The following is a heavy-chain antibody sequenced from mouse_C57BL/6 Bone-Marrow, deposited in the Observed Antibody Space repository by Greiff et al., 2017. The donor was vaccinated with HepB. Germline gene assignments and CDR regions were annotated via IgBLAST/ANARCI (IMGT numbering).Heavy chain of an antibody. J-gene: IGHJ4*01. D-gene: IGHD4-1*01. CDR2: IYPRSGNT. CDR1: GYTFTSYG. CDR3: ARKLGRLDY. V-gene: IGHV1-81*01. Sequence: VQGVESGAELARPGASVKLSCKASGYTFTSYGISWVKQRTGQGLEWIGEIYPRSGNTYYNEKFKGKATLTADKSSSTAYMELRSLTSEDSAVYFCARKLGRLDYWGQGTSVTVSS.